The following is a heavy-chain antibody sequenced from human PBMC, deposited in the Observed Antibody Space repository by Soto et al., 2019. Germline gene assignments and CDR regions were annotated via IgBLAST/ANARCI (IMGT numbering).Heavy chain of an antibody. V-gene: IGHV3-23*01. CDR2: ISGSGDNT. CDR3: AKGYYDILTGLDY. J-gene: IGHJ4*02. Sequence: PGVSLRLSCAASGFTFSNYAMSWVRQAPGKGLEWVSGISGSGDNTYYADSVKGRFTISRDNSKNTLYLQMNSLGDEDTALYYCAKGYYDILTGLDYSGQGTLVTVSS. CDR1: GFTFSNYA. D-gene: IGHD3-9*01.